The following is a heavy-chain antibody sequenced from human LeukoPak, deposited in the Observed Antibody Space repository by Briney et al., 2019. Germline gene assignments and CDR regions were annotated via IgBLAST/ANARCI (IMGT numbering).Heavy chain of an antibody. Sequence: ASVKVSCKASGYTFTSYGISWVRQAPGQGLEWMGWISVYNGNTDNAQKLQGRVTMTSDTSTSTAYMELRSLRSDDTAVYYCARPNYPGGSGSYGGANWFDPWGQGTLVTVSS. V-gene: IGHV1-18*01. CDR2: ISVYNGNT. D-gene: IGHD3-10*01. CDR3: ARPNYPGGSGSYGGANWFDP. J-gene: IGHJ5*02. CDR1: GYTFTSYG.